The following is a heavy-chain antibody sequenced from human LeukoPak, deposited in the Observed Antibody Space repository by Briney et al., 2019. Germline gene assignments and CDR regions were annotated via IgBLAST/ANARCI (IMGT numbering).Heavy chain of an antibody. CDR3: AREITYQHSSAYDY. CDR2: ISGVGSVN. CDR1: GFTFSSYE. V-gene: IGHV3-48*03. J-gene: IGHJ4*02. Sequence: PGGSLRLSCAASGFTFSSYEMNWVRQAPGKGLEWVSYISGVGSVNNYADSVKGRFTISRDNAKNSLYLEMNSLRAEDTALYFCAREITYQHSSAYDYWGQGTRVTASS. D-gene: IGHD3-22*01.